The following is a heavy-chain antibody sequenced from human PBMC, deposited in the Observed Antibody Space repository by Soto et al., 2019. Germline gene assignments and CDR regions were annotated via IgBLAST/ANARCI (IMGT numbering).Heavy chain of an antibody. J-gene: IGHJ4*02. D-gene: IGHD3-22*01. V-gene: IGHV3-48*03. CDR2: ISSSGSTI. CDR1: GFIFSSYE. CDR3: ARDNGDPRYYYDSSGYSFDY. Sequence: GGSLRLSCAASGFIFSSYEMNWVRQAPGKGLEWVSYISSSGSTIYYADSVKGRFTISRDNAKNSLYLQMNSLRAEDTAVYYCARDNGDPRYYYDSSGYSFDYWGQGTLVTVSS.